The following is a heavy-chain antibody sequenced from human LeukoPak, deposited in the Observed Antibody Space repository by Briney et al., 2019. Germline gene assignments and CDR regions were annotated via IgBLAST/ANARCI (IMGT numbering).Heavy chain of an antibody. CDR3: ASRPAGSTWYGVFDF. D-gene: IGHD6-13*01. J-gene: IGHJ4*02. CDR1: GGSINSHY. Sequence: SETLSLTCSVSGGSINSHYWSWIRQSPGKGLEWIGYVFNGGSTNYNTSLKSRVTMSLDTSRDQFSLRLSSVTAADTAIYYCASRPAGSTWYGVFDFWSQGTLVTVSS. V-gene: IGHV4-59*11. CDR2: VFNGGST.